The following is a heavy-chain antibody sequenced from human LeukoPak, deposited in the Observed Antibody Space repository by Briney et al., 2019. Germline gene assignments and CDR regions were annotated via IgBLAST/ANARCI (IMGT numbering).Heavy chain of an antibody. J-gene: IGHJ4*02. CDR3: AKNWNDYKDYFDY. V-gene: IGHV1-2*02. CDR2: INPNSGGT. Sequence: ASVKVSCKASGYTFTGYYMHWVRQAPGQGLEWMGWINPNSGGTNYAQKFQGRVTMTRDTSISTAYMELSRLRSDDTAVYYCAKNWNDYKDYFDYWGQGTLVTVSS. CDR1: GYTFTGYY. D-gene: IGHD1-1*01.